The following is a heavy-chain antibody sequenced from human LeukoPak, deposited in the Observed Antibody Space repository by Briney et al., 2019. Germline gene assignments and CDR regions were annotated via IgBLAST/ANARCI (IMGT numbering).Heavy chain of an antibody. Sequence: TGGSLRLSCAASGFTVSSNYMSWVRQAPGKGLEWVSVIYSGGSTYYADSVKGRFTISRDNSKNTLYLQMNSLRAEDTAVYYCARDQESSGWDDAFDIWGQGTMVTVSS. D-gene: IGHD6-19*01. CDR2: IYSGGST. CDR3: ARDQESSGWDDAFDI. V-gene: IGHV3-53*01. CDR1: GFTVSSNY. J-gene: IGHJ3*02.